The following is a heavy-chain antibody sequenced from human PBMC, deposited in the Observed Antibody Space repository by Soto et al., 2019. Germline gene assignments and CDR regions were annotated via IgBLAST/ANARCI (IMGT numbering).Heavy chain of an antibody. Sequence: SLRLSCAASGFTFSDYYMSWIREAPGKGLEWVSYISSSSSYTNYADSVKGRFTISRDNGKNSLYLQMNSLRADDTAVYYCARVSVVVVTAVPDAIDIWGQGTMVTVSS. D-gene: IGHD2-2*01. J-gene: IGHJ3*02. CDR3: ARVSVVVVTAVPDAIDI. V-gene: IGHV3-11*06. CDR2: ISSSSSYT. CDR1: GFTFSDYY.